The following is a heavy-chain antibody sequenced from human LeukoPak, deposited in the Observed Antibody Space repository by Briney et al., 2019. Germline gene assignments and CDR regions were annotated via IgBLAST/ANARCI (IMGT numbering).Heavy chain of an antibody. CDR1: GFTFDDYG. CDR2: INWNGGST. CDR3: ARVSQWLVGQKNWFDP. V-gene: IGHV3-20*01. Sequence: RPGGSLRLSCAASGFTFDDYGMSWVRQAPGKGLEWVSGINWNGGSTGYADSVKGRFPISRDNAKNSLYLQMNSLRAEDTALYHCARVSQWLVGQKNWFDPWGQGTLVTVSS. J-gene: IGHJ5*02. D-gene: IGHD6-19*01.